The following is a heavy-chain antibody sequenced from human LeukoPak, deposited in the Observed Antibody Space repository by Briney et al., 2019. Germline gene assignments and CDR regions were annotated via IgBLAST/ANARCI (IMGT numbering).Heavy chain of an antibody. Sequence: SETLSLTCAVYGGSFSGYYWSWIRQPPGKGLEWIGEINHSGSTNYNPSLKSRVTISVDTSKNQFSLKLSSVTAADTAVYYCARRALYGSGRYYYYYYMDVWGKGTTVSVSS. J-gene: IGHJ6*03. CDR3: ARRALYGSGRYYYYYYMDV. CDR1: GGSFSGYY. CDR2: INHSGST. V-gene: IGHV4-34*01. D-gene: IGHD3-10*01.